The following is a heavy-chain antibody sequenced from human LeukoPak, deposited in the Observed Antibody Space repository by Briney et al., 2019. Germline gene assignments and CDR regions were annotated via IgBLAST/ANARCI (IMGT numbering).Heavy chain of an antibody. CDR3: ARAGPSMVAPPGY. V-gene: IGHV4-34*01. CDR2: INHSGST. D-gene: IGHD4/OR15-4a*01. CDR1: GGSFSGYY. Sequence: SETLSLTCAVYGGSFSGYYWSWIRRPPGKGLEWIGEINHSGSTNYNPSLKSRVTISVDTSKNQFSLKLSSVTAADTAVYYCARAGPSMVAPPGYWGQGTLVTVSS. J-gene: IGHJ4*02.